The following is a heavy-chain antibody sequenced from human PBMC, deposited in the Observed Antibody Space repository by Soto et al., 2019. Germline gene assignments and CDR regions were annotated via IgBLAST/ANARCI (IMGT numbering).Heavy chain of an antibody. D-gene: IGHD6-13*01. V-gene: IGHV4-59*01. Sequence: ETLSLTCPVSGVSISSNYWTWIRQPPGKGLEWIGYVYNSGSTNYNPSLKSRVTISEDTSKSQFSLKVNSMTAADTAVYYCARYSREAVAGYTLDNWGQGILVTVSS. CDR2: VYNSGST. CDR3: ARYSREAVAGYTLDN. J-gene: IGHJ4*02. CDR1: GVSISSNY.